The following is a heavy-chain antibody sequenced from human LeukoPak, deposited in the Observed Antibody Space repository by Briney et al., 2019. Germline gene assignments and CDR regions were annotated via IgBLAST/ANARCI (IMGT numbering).Heavy chain of an antibody. J-gene: IGHJ4*02. D-gene: IGHD3-10*01. CDR2: INWNGGST. CDR3: AREIQDYYGSGMGY. Sequence: PGGFLRLSCAASGFTFDDYGMSWVRQAPGKGLEWVSGINWNGGSTGYADSVKGRFTISRDNAKNSLYLQMNSLRAEDTALYYCAREIQDYYGSGMGYWGQGTLVTVSS. CDR1: GFTFDDYG. V-gene: IGHV3-20*04.